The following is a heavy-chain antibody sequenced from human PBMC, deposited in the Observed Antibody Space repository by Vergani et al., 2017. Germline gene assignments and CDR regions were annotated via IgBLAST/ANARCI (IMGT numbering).Heavy chain of an antibody. CDR3: AKARDAKCKGGSCYSYYYGLDL. CDR1: GFTFFSYA. Sequence: EVQLLESGGNLIQPGGSLRLSCGASGFTFFSYAMTWVRLAPGKGLQWVSAIIGGGGNTFYTDSVKGRFTMSRVNSKDKLYLEMNSLRVEDTAIYYCAKARDAKCKGGSCYSYYYGLDLWGQGTTVTVSS. J-gene: IGHJ6*02. CDR2: IIGGGGNT. D-gene: IGHD2-15*01. V-gene: IGHV3-23*01.